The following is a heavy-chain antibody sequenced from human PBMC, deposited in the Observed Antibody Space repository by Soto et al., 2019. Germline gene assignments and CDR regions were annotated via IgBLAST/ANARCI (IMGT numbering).Heavy chain of an antibody. D-gene: IGHD7-27*01. CDR3: VRELGLAY. Sequence: GGSLRLSCAASGFTLSNYWMTWVRQAPGKGLKWVANINKDGSQKNYVDSVKGRFTIARDNGQNSLSLQINSLRVEDTAVYYCVRELGLAYWGQGALVTVSS. J-gene: IGHJ4*02. V-gene: IGHV3-7*03. CDR2: INKDGSQK. CDR1: GFTLSNYW.